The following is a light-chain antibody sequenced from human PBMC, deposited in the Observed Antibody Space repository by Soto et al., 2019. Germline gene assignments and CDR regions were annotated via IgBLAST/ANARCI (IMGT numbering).Light chain of an antibody. CDR1: ESISTN. CDR3: QQYNNWPPHT. Sequence: EIEVTQSPATLSVSPGERATLSCRASESISTNLAWYLQQPGQPPRLLIYGASTRATGIPARFSGSGSGTNFTLTISSLQSEDSAVYYCQQYNNWPPHTFGHGTKLEI. CDR2: GAS. J-gene: IGKJ2*01. V-gene: IGKV3-15*01.